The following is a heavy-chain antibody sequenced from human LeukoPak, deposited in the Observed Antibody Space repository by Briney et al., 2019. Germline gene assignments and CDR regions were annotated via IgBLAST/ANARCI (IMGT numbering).Heavy chain of an antibody. CDR3: ASGIAAAGTIDY. V-gene: IGHV4-39*01. CDR2: IYYSGST. Sequence: SETLTLTCTVSGGSIRSRSIYWGWIRQPPGKGLEWIGSIYYSGSTYYNPSLKSRVTISVDTSKNQFSLKLSSVTAADTAVYYCASGIAAAGTIDYWGQGTLVTVSS. J-gene: IGHJ4*02. CDR1: GGSIRSRSIY. D-gene: IGHD6-13*01.